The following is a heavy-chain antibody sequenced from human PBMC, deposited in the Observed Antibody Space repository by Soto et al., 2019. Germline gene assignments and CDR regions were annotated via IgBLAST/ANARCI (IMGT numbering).Heavy chain of an antibody. D-gene: IGHD5-18*01. CDR3: ARHGNGVTSE. Sequence: PSETLSLTCTVSCASISSGTFYWGWIRQPPGKGLESIANIYYDGSTYYNPSLKSRVTISLDTSKNQFSLKLSSVTAADTAVYYCARHGNGVTSEWGQGTLVTVSS. CDR2: IYYDGST. V-gene: IGHV4-39*01. J-gene: IGHJ4*02. CDR1: CASISSGTFY.